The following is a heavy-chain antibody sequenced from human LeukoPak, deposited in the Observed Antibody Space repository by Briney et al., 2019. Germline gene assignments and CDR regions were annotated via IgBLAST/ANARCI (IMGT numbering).Heavy chain of an antibody. CDR3: ARLYHPPNWNDVFDAFDI. J-gene: IGHJ3*02. V-gene: IGHV4-39*01. CDR2: IYYSGST. Sequence: SETLSLTCTVSGGSTSSSSYYWGWIRQPPGKGLEWIGSIYYSGSTYYNPSLKSRATISVDTSKNQFSLKLSSVTAADTAVYYCARLYHPPNWNDVFDAFDIWGQGTMVTVSS. D-gene: IGHD1-1*01. CDR1: GGSTSSSSYY.